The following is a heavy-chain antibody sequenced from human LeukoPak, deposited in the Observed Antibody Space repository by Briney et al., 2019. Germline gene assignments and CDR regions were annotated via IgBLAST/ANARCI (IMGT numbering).Heavy chain of an antibody. V-gene: IGHV3-66*01. D-gene: IGHD3-9*01. CDR1: GFTVSSNF. CDR3: ATTYYDVLTAYRPFDY. Sequence: GGSLRLSCAASGFTVSSNFMSWVRQAPGKGLEWVSVIYSGGSTYYADSVKGRFTISRDNSKNTVYLQMNSLRAEDTAVYYCATTYYDVLTAYRPFDYWGQGTLVTVSS. J-gene: IGHJ4*02. CDR2: IYSGGST.